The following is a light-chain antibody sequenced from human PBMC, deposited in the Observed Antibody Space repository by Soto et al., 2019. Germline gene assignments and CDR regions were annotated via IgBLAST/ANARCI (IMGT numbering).Light chain of an antibody. CDR3: QQYNNWPLT. CDR1: QSVSSY. CDR2: GAS. V-gene: IGKV3-15*01. Sequence: IVMAQCPATLSVSPGERATLSSRASQSVSSYLAWYQQKNGQAPRLLIYGASTRATDIPARFSGSGYGTEFNLTISSLQSEDFALYYCQQYNNWPLTFGGGTKVDIK. J-gene: IGKJ4*01.